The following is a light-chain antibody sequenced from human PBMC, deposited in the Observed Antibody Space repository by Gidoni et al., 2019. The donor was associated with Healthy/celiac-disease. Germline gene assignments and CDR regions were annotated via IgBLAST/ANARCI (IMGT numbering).Light chain of an antibody. CDR2: AAS. J-gene: IGKJ4*01. CDR1: QSISSY. Sequence: DIQMTQSPSSLSASVGDRVTITCRASQSISSYLNWYQQKPGKAPKLLIYAASSLQSGVPSRFSGSGSGTDFTLTIISLQPDDFATYYCQQSYSTLPLTFXGXTKVEIK. V-gene: IGKV1-39*01. CDR3: QQSYSTLPLT.